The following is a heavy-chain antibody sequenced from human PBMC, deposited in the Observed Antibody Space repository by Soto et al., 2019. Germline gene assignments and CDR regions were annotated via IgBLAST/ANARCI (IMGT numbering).Heavy chain of an antibody. V-gene: IGHV1-2*04. CDR3: ARGPDYGDYTLGLYYYYGMDA. J-gene: IGHJ6*02. CDR2: INPNSGGT. CDR1: GYTFTGYY. Sequence: VASVNVSCKASGYTFTGYYMHWVRQAPGRGLEWMGWINPNSGGTNYAQKFQGWVTMTRDTSISTAYMELSRLRSDDTAVYYCARGPDYGDYTLGLYYYYGMDAGGQGTTVTVSS. D-gene: IGHD4-17*01.